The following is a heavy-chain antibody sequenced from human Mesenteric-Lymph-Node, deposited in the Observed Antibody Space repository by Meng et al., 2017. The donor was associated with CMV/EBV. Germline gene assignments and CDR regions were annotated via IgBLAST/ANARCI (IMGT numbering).Heavy chain of an antibody. CDR1: GGSISSYY. CDR3: ARDGPVVPAATNYYYGMDV. D-gene: IGHD2-2*01. V-gene: IGHV4-59*01. J-gene: IGHJ6*02. Sequence: ESLKISCTVSGGSISSYYWSWIRQPPGKGLEWIGYIYYSGSTNYNPSLKSRVTISVDTSKNQFSLKLSSVTAADTAVYYCARDGPVVPAATNYYYGMDVWGQGTTVTVSS. CDR2: IYYSGST.